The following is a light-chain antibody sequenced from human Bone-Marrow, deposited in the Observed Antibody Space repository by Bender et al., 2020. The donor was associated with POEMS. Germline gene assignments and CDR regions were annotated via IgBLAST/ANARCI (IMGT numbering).Light chain of an antibody. Sequence: QSVLTQPASVSGSPGQSITISCTGTSSDVGGYDYVSWYQQHPGKAPKVMIYEVTNRPSGVSNRFSGSKSGNTASLTISGLQAEDEADYYCRSYASGDTYVFGTGTKVTVL. CDR1: SSDVGGYDY. CDR3: RSYASGDTYV. V-gene: IGLV2-14*01. CDR2: EVT. J-gene: IGLJ1*01.